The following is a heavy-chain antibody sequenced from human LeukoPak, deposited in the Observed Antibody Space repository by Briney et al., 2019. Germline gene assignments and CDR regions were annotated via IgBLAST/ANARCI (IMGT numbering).Heavy chain of an antibody. CDR3: ASDSSGYYRLAFDI. J-gene: IGHJ3*02. V-gene: IGHV4-34*01. D-gene: IGHD3-22*01. CDR1: GGSFSGYY. CDR2: INHSGST. Sequence: SETLSLTCAVYGGSFSGYYWSWIRQPPGKGLEWIGEINHSGSTNYNPSLKSRVTISVDTSKNQFSLKLSSVTAADTAVYYCASDSSGYYRLAFDIWGQGTMVTVSS.